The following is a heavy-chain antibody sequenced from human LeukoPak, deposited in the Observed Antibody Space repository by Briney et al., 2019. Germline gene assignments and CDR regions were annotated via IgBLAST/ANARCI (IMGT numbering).Heavy chain of an antibody. J-gene: IGHJ4*02. CDR2: IYYSGRT. CDR3: ARVRSYTGNYHFDY. V-gene: IGHV4-39*01. D-gene: IGHD1-26*01. Sequence: SETLSLTCSVSGASTSTNSYFWGWVRQPPGGGLEWIGNIYYSGRTYYSPSLKSRVTMSLDTSKNQFSLKLSSVTAADTAVYYCARVRSYTGNYHFDYWGQGTLVTVSS. CDR1: GASTSTNSYF.